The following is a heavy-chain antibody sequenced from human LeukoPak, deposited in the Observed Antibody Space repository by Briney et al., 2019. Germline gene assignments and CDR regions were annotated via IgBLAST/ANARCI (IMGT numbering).Heavy chain of an antibody. D-gene: IGHD6-6*01. V-gene: IGHV4-59*11. Sequence: SETLSLTCTVSGGSISSHYWSWIRQPPGKGLEWIGYIYYSGSTNYNPSLKSRVTISVDTSKNQFSLKLSSVTAADTAVYYCARERSIAARPHHYYYYMDVWGKGTTVTVSS. J-gene: IGHJ6*03. CDR1: GGSISSHY. CDR3: ARERSIAARPHHYYYYMDV. CDR2: IYYSGST.